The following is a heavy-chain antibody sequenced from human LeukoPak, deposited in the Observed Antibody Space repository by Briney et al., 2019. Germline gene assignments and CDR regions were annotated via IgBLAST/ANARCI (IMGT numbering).Heavy chain of an antibody. CDR1: GGSISSSSYY. V-gene: IGHV4-39*07. CDR3: ASTSSGGSYYRAFDI. CDR2: IYYSGST. D-gene: IGHD1-26*01. Sequence: SETLSPTCTVSGGSISSSSYYWGWLRQPPGKGLEWIVSIYYSGSTYDNPSLKSQFTISVDTSKNQFSLKLSSVTAADTAVYYCASTSSGGSYYRAFDIWGQGTMVTVSS. J-gene: IGHJ3*02.